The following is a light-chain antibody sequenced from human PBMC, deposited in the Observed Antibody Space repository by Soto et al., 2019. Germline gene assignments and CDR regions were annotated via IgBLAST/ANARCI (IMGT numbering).Light chain of an antibody. CDR1: KSTYTN. V-gene: IGKV3-15*01. CDR3: QQYHKWPLT. J-gene: IGKJ4*01. Sequence: EIVMTQSPATLSVSPGERATLSCRASKSTYTNLAWYQHKPGQAPRLLIYGASTRATAIPARFSGSGSGTEFTLTISSLQSEDFAVYYCQQYHKWPLTFGGGTKVEIK. CDR2: GAS.